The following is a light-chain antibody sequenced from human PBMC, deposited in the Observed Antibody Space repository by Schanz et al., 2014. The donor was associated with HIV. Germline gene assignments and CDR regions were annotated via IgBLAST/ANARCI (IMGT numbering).Light chain of an antibody. J-gene: IGKJ2*01. CDR2: AAS. V-gene: IGKV1-39*01. CDR1: QSISTY. CDR3: QQSYSTLVT. Sequence: DIQMTQSPSSLSASVGDRVTITCRASQSISTYLNWYQDTPGKAPKLLIYAASSLQSGVPSRFSGSGSGTHFTLTISSLQPEDFATYYCQQSYSTLVTFGQGTKLEIK.